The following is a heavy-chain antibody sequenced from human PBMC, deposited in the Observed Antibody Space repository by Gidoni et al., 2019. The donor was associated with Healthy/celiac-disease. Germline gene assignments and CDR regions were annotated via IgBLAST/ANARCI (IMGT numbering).Heavy chain of an antibody. CDR2: ISYDGSNK. CDR1: GFTFSSYA. J-gene: IGHJ4*02. V-gene: IGHV3-30-3*01. Sequence: QVQLVESGGGVVQPGRSLRLSCAASGFTFSSYAMHWVRQAPGKGLEWVAVISYDGSNKYYADSVKGRFTISRDNSKNTLYLQMNSLRAEDTAVYYCAREIAVAGVFDYWGQGTLVTVSS. CDR3: AREIAVAGVFDY. D-gene: IGHD6-19*01.